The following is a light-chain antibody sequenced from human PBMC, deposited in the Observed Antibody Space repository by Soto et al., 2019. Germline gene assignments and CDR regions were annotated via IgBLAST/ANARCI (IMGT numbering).Light chain of an antibody. CDR1: QSVSSY. CDR3: QQRGNWPRT. V-gene: IGKV3-11*01. J-gene: IGKJ2*01. Sequence: EIVLTQSPATLSLSPGERATLSCRASQSVSSYLAWYQQKPGQAPGLLIYDASNRATDIPARFSGSGSGTDFTLTISSLESEDFAVYYCQQRGNWPRTFGQGTKLEIK. CDR2: DAS.